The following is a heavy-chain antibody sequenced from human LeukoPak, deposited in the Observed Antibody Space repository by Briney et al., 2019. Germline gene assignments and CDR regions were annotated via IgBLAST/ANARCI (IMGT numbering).Heavy chain of an antibody. V-gene: IGHV4-39*01. CDR3: ARLGLRVGASNWFDP. CDR2: IYYSGST. Sequence: SETLSLTCTVSGGYISSSSYYWGWIRQPPGKGLEWIGSIYYSGSTYYNPSLKSRVTISVDTSKNQFSLKLSSVTAADTAVYYCARLGLRVGASNWFDPWGQGTLVTVSS. CDR1: GGYISSSSYY. D-gene: IGHD1-26*01. J-gene: IGHJ5*02.